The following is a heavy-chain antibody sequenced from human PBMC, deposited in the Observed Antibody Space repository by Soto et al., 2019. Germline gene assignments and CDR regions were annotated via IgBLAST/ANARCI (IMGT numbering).Heavy chain of an antibody. CDR3: ARDRGYSSYDY. CDR2: ISYDGSNK. D-gene: IGHD5-18*01. CDR1: GFTFSSYA. Sequence: GGSLRLSCAASGFTFSSYAMHWVRQAPGKGLEWVAVISYDGSNKYYADSVKGRFTISRDNSKNTLYLQMNSLRGEDSAVYFCARDRGYSSYDYWGLGTLVTVSS. V-gene: IGHV3-30-3*01. J-gene: IGHJ4*02.